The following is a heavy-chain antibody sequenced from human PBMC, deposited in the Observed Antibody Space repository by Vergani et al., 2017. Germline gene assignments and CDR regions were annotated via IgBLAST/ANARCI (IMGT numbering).Heavy chain of an antibody. CDR3: AKGGHWNYDFDY. CDR1: GFTFSSYG. CDR2: ISDDGSNK. V-gene: IGHV3-30*18. D-gene: IGHD1-7*01. J-gene: IGHJ4*02. Sequence: QVQLVESGGGVVQPGRSLRLSCAVSGFTFSSYGMHWVRQAPGKGLEWVAVISDDGSNKFYTDSVKGRFSISRDNSKNTLYLKMNSLRAEDTAVYYCAKGGHWNYDFDYWGQGTLVTVS.